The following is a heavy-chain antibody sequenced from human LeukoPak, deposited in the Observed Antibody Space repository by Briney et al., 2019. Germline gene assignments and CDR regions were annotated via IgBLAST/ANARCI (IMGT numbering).Heavy chain of an antibody. CDR2: ISSSSSTI. Sequence: GGSLTLSCAPSRLAYSNYSLNWDRHSPEKGREWVWYISSSSSTIYYADSLKGRFTSSRDNAKNSLYLQMISLRDEDAAVYYCARGIVPAAMRDRRSFDSWGQRTIVIVSS. D-gene: IGHD2-2*01. J-gene: IGHJ3*02. CDR1: RLAYSNYS. CDR3: ARGIVPAAMRDRRSFDS. V-gene: IGHV3-48*02.